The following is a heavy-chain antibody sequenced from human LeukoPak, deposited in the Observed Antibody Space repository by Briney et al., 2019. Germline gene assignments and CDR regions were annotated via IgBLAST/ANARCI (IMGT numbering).Heavy chain of an antibody. CDR3: ARDTAMDNRYYYYYYMDV. Sequence: GASVKVSCKASGYTFTSYYMHWVRQAPGQGLEWMGIINPSGGSTSYAQKFQGRVTMTRDMSTSTVYMELSSLRSEDTAVYYCARDTAMDNRYYYYYYMDVWGKGTTVTVSS. V-gene: IGHV1-46*01. D-gene: IGHD5-18*01. CDR1: GYTFTSYY. CDR2: INPSGGST. J-gene: IGHJ6*03.